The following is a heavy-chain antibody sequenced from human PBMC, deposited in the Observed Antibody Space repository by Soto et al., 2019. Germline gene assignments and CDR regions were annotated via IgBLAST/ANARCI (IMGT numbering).Heavy chain of an antibody. CDR3: ARGDTALSYWYFDL. CDR2: IDPSDSYT. CDR1: GYSFTSHW. J-gene: IGHJ2*01. V-gene: IGHV5-10-1*01. Sequence: EVQLVQSGAEVKKPGESLRISCKGSGYSFTSHWISWVRQMPGKGLEWMGRIDPSDSYTSYSPSFQGHVTISADKSISPVYLQWSSLKDSDTAMYYCARGDTALSYWYFDLWGRGTLVTVSS. D-gene: IGHD5-18*01.